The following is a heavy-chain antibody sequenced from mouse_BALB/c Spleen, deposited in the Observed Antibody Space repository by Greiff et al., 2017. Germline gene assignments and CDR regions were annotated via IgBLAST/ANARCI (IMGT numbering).Heavy chain of an antibody. V-gene: IGHV1S127*01. CDR3: TREELGGGFDC. CDR1: GYTFTSYW. J-gene: IGHJ2*01. Sequence: QVQLQQPGAELVKPGASVKMSCKASGYTFTSYWMHWVKQRPGQGLEWIGVIDPSDSYTSYNQKFKGKATLTVDTSSSTAYMQLSSLTSEDSAVYYFTREELGGGFDCWGGGSTLTDSP. CDR2: IDPSDSYT. D-gene: IGHD4-1*01.